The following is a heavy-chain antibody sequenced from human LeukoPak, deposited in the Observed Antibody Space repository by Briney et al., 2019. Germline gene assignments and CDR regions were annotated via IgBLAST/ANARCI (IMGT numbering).Heavy chain of an antibody. D-gene: IGHD2-2*01. CDR2: ISSSSSYI. CDR3: ARGHCSSTSCYGWFDP. Sequence: PGGSLRLYCAASGFTFSSYSMNWVRQAPGKGLEWVSSISSSSSYIYYADSVKGRFTISRDNAKNSLYLQMNSLRAEDTAVYYCARGHCSSTSCYGWFDPWGQGTLVTVSS. CDR1: GFTFSSYS. V-gene: IGHV3-21*01. J-gene: IGHJ5*02.